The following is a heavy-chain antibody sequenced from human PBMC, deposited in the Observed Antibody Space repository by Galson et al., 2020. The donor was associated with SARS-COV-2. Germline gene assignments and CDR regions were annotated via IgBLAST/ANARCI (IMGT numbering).Heavy chain of an antibody. J-gene: IGHJ4*01. D-gene: IGHD1-26*01. CDR1: GFTFSNAW. Sequence: GESLKISCAASGFTFSNAWMNWVRQAPGKGLEWVGRIKSKTDGGTTDYAAPVKGRFTISRDDSKNTLYLQMNSLKTEDTAVYYCTTDYFSSGSYWRDFDYWGQEPWSPSPQ. V-gene: IGHV3-15*07. CDR3: TTDYFSSGSYWRDFDY. CDR2: IKSKTDGGTT.